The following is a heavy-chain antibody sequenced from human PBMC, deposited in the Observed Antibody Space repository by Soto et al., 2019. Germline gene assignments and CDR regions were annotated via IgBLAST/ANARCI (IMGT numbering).Heavy chain of an antibody. Sequence: ASVKVSCKASGYTFTGYYMHWVRQAPGQGLEWMGWINPNSDGTNYAQKFQGRVTMTRDTSISTAYMELSRLRSDDTAVYYCARGRQQLVENWFDPWGQGTLVTVSS. D-gene: IGHD6-6*01. V-gene: IGHV1-2*02. J-gene: IGHJ5*02. CDR2: INPNSDGT. CDR3: ARGRQQLVENWFDP. CDR1: GYTFTGYY.